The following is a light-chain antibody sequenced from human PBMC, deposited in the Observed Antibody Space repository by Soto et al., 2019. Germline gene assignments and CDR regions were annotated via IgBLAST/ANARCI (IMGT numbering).Light chain of an antibody. Sequence: TQSPSSLSASVGDRVTITCRASQSISSYLNWYQQKPGKAPKLLIYAASSLQSGVPSRFSGSGSGTDFTLTISSLQPEDFATYYCQQSYSTPKTFGQGTKVEIK. CDR2: AAS. CDR3: QQSYSTPKT. CDR1: QSISSY. J-gene: IGKJ1*01. V-gene: IGKV1-39*01.